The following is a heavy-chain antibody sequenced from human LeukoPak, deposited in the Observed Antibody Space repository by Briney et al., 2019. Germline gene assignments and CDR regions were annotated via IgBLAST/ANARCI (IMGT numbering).Heavy chain of an antibody. V-gene: IGHV3-74*01. CDR3: ARGDGYYGSGSYCDY. Sequence: GGSLRLSCEASGFTFSSYWMHWVRQAPGKGLVWVSHIQSDGRSPNYADSVKGRFTISRDNAKNMLYQQMNSLRAEDTAVYYCARGDGYYGSGSYCDYWGQGTLVTVSS. J-gene: IGHJ4*02. CDR2: IQSDGRSP. CDR1: GFTFSSYW. D-gene: IGHD3-10*01.